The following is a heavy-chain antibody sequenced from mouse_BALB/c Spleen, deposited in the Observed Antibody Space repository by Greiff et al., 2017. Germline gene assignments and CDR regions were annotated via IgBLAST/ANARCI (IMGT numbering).Heavy chain of an antibody. Sequence: EVMLVESGGGLVKLGGSLKLSCAASGFTFSSYYMSWVRQTPEKRLELVAAINSNGGSTYYPDTVKGRFTISRDNAKNTLYLQMSSLKSEDTALYYCARRDRYYFDYWGQGTTLTVSS. CDR3: ARRDRYYFDY. V-gene: IGHV5-6-2*01. J-gene: IGHJ2*01. D-gene: IGHD2-14*01. CDR1: GFTFSSYY. CDR2: INSNGGST.